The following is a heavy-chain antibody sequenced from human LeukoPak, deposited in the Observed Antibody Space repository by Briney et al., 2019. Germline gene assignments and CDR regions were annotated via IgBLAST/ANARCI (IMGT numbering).Heavy chain of an antibody. D-gene: IGHD5-24*01. V-gene: IGHV1-46*01. CDR2: INPSGGNT. CDR1: GYSFTSYN. Sequence: GASVKVSCKTSGYSFTSYNLHWVRQAPGQRLEWMGIINPSGGNTNYAQKFQGRDTMTRDTSTSTVYMELSSLKSEDTAVYYCARVRDGYNDAYDIWGQGTMVTVSS. CDR3: ARVRDGYNDAYDI. J-gene: IGHJ3*02.